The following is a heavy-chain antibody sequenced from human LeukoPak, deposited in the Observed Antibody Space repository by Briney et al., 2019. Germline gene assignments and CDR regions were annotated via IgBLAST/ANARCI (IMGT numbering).Heavy chain of an antibody. V-gene: IGHV3-49*03. Sequence: PGGSVSLFCTVSGFTFGDYAMRWLRQAPGKGGEGVGFISSRAYGGTTEYAASVKGRFTISRDDSNSIAYLQMNSLKTDDTAVYYCTTSSGDQGPYFDYWGQGTLVTVSS. CDR2: ISSRAYGGTT. CDR1: GFTFGDYA. CDR3: TTSSGDQGPYFDY. D-gene: IGHD1-26*01. J-gene: IGHJ4*02.